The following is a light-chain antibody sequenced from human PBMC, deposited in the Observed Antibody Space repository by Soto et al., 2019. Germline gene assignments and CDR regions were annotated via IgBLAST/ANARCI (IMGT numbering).Light chain of an antibody. V-gene: IGKV1-39*01. CDR1: QSINIY. Sequence: IQLTQSPSSLSASVGDRVTVTCRASQSINIYLNWYQQKPRKAPTLLIYGASTLQSGVPSRFSGGGSRTDFTLTISSLQTEDFATYYCQQSYRSPYTFGQGTKLEI. CDR2: GAS. CDR3: QQSYRSPYT. J-gene: IGKJ2*01.